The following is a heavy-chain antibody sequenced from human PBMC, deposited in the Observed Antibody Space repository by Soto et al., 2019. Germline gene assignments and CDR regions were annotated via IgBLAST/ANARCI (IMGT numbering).Heavy chain of an antibody. CDR3: ARGLVVPAGIRYYYYGMDV. V-gene: IGHV1-69*06. Sequence: SVKVSCKASGGTFSNYAISWVRQAPGQGLEWMGGIIPIFNTANYAQKFQGRVTITADKSTSTAYMELSSLRSEDTAVYYRARGLVVPAGIRYYYYGMDVWGQGTTVTVSS. D-gene: IGHD2-2*01. J-gene: IGHJ6*02. CDR2: IIPIFNTA. CDR1: GGTFSNYA.